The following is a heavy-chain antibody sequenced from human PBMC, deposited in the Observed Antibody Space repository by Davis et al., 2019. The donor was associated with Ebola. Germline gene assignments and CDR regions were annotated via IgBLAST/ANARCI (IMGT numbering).Heavy chain of an antibody. V-gene: IGHV4-30-2*01. CDR2: IYHSGST. Sequence: PSETLSLTCAVSGGSISSGGYSWSWIRQPPGKGLEWIGYIYHSGSTYYNPSLKSRVTISVDRSKNQFSLKLSSVTAADTAVYYCARGGKQLVTQPYYFDYWGQGTLVTVSS. CDR3: ARGGKQLVTQPYYFDY. J-gene: IGHJ4*02. CDR1: GGSISSGGYS. D-gene: IGHD6-6*01.